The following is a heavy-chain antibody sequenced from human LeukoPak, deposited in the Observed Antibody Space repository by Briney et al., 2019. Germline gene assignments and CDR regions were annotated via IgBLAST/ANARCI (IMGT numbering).Heavy chain of an antibody. CDR2: INPSGGST. CDR3: ARERITMIVVDNDGFDY. J-gene: IGHJ4*02. D-gene: IGHD3-22*01. V-gene: IGHV1-46*01. Sequence: ASVKVSCKASGYTFTSYYMHWVRQAPGQGLEWMGIINPSGGSTSYAQKFQGRVTMTRDTSTSTVYMELSSLRSEDTAVYYCARERITMIVVDNDGFDYWGQGTLVTVSS. CDR1: GYTFTSYY.